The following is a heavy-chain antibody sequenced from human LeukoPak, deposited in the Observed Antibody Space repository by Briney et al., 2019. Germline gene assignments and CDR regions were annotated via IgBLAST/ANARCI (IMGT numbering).Heavy chain of an antibody. CDR2: IIPIFGTA. D-gene: IGHD4-17*01. V-gene: IGHV1-69*13. CDR3: ARVGGDNHRGWSDP. Sequence: SVKVSCKASGGTFSSYAISWVRQAPGQGLEWMGGIIPIFGTANYAQKFQGRVTITADESTSTAYMELSSLRSEDTAVYYCARVGGDNHRGWSDPWGQGTLVTVSS. J-gene: IGHJ5*02. CDR1: GGTFSSYA.